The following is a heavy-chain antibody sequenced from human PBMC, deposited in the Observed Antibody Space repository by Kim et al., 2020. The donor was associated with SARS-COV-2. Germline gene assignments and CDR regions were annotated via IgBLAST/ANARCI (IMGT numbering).Heavy chain of an antibody. D-gene: IGHD2-21*02. V-gene: IGHV3-48*03. Sequence: GGSLRLSCVGSGFSFSSYEMNWVRRSPGKGLEWISQINSGGRNIYYADSVKGRFTISRDDAKNSVYLQMNSLTVEDTAVYYCARTDDDCCARDYWGQGAL. CDR2: INSGGRNI. CDR3: ARTDDDCCARDY. J-gene: IGHJ4*02. CDR1: GFSFSSYE.